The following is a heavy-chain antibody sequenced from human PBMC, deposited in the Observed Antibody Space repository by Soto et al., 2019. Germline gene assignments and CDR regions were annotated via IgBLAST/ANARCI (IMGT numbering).Heavy chain of an antibody. CDR3: ASGDFKEDDS. CDR1: GGSFSGYY. Sequence: SETLSLTCAVYGGSFSGYYWSWIRQPPGKGLEWIGEINHSGSTNYNPSLKSRVTISVDTSKNQFSLKLSSVTAADTAVYYCASGDFKEDDSWGQGTLVTVSS. CDR2: INHSGST. V-gene: IGHV4-34*01. J-gene: IGHJ4*02. D-gene: IGHD2-21*02.